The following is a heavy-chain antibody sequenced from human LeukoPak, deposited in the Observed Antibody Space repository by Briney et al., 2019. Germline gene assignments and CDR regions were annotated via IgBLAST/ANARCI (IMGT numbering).Heavy chain of an antibody. V-gene: IGHV1-2*02. D-gene: IGHD6-13*01. CDR2: INPNSGGT. CDR1: GYTFTGYY. Sequence: GASVKVSCKASGYTFTGYYMHWVRQAPGQGLEWMGWINPNSGGTNYAQKFQGRVTMTRDTSISTAYMELSRLRSDDTAVYYCARDRAGSSSWFSTNYFDYWGQGTLVTVSS. CDR3: ARDRAGSSSWFSTNYFDY. J-gene: IGHJ4*02.